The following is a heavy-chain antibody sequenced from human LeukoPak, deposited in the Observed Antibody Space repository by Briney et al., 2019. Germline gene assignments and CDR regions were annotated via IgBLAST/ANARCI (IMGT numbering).Heavy chain of an antibody. J-gene: IGHJ4*02. Sequence: SETLSLTCAVYGGSFSGYYWSWIRQPPGKGLEWIGEINHSGSTNYNPSLKSRVTISVDTSKNQFSLKLSSVTAADTAVYYCARGPTLRYFDWLFFDYWGQGTLVTVSP. CDR2: INHSGST. CDR3: ARGPTLRYFDWLFFDY. CDR1: GGSFSGYY. V-gene: IGHV4-34*01. D-gene: IGHD3-9*01.